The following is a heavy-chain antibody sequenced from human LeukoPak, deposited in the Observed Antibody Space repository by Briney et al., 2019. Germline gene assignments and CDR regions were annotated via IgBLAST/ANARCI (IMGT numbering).Heavy chain of an antibody. J-gene: IGHJ6*03. V-gene: IGHV4-34*01. CDR1: GGSFSGYY. D-gene: IGHD3-3*01. Sequence: SETLSLTCAVYGGSFSGYYWTWIRQFPGKGLEWIGEINYSGSTNYNPSLKSRVTISVDTSKNQFSLKMTSVTAADTAVYYCARRVTIIHYMDVWGEGTTVTVSS. CDR2: INYSGST. CDR3: ARRVTIIHYMDV.